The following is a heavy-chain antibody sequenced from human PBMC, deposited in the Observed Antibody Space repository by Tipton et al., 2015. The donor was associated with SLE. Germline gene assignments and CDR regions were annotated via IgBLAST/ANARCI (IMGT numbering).Heavy chain of an antibody. CDR3: ASLIMLNAFDI. Sequence: QSGAEVKKPGSSVKVSCKASGGTFSSYAISWVRQAPGQGLEWMGRIIPILGIANYAQKFQGRVTITADKSTSTAYMELSSLRSEDTAVYYCASLIMLNAFDIWGQGTMVTVSS. CDR2: IIPILGIA. V-gene: IGHV1-69*04. CDR1: GGTFSSYA. D-gene: IGHD3-10*02. J-gene: IGHJ3*02.